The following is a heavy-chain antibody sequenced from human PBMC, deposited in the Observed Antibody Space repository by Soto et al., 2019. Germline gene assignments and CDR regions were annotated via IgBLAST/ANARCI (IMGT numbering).Heavy chain of an antibody. V-gene: IGHV5-51*01. CDR2: IYPGDSDT. CDR3: ARHRGIAAATDYLNDSYYGMDV. CDR1: GYSFTSYW. J-gene: IGHJ6*04. D-gene: IGHD6-13*01. Sequence: GESLKISCKGSGYSFTSYWIGWVRQMPGKGLEWMGIIYPGDSDTRYSPSFQGQVTISADKSISTAYLQWSSLKASDTAMYYCARHRGIAAATDYLNDSYYGMDVWGEGTTVTVSS.